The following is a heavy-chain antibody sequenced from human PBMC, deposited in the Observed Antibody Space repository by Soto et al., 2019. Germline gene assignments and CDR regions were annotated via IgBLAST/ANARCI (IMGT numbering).Heavy chain of an antibody. CDR3: ARSEFGKKPQRRTLDY. CDR2: INPNSGGT. D-gene: IGHD3-16*01. J-gene: IGHJ4*02. V-gene: IGHV1-2*04. Sequence: ASVKVSCKASGYTFTGYYMHWVRQAPGQGLEWMGWINPNSGGTNYAQKFQGWVTMTRDTSISTAYMELSRLRSDDTAVYYCARSEFGKKPQRRTLDYWGQGTLVTISS. CDR1: GYTFTGYY.